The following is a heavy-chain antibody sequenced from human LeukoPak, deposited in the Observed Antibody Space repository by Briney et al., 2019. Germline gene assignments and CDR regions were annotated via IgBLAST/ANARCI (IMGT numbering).Heavy chain of an antibody. V-gene: IGHV4-34*01. CDR3: ARLTSSWYQDWYFDL. Sequence: GSLRLSCAAAGFTFSSYALSWVRQPPGKGLEWIGEINHSGSTNYNPSLKSRVTISVDTSKKQFSLKLSSVTATDTAVYYCARLTSSWYQDWYFDLWGRGTLVTVSS. CDR2: INHSGST. J-gene: IGHJ2*01. D-gene: IGHD6-13*01. CDR1: GFTFSSYA.